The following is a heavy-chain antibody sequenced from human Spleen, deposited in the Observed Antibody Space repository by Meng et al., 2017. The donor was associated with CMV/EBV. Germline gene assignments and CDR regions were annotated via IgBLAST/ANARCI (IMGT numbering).Heavy chain of an antibody. CDR1: GYTFTAYF. CDR2: INPNSGAT. CDR3: ARGSYFDFWSGWFAP. V-gene: IGHV1-2*02. D-gene: IGHD3-3*01. J-gene: IGHJ5*02. Sequence: SGYTFTAYFMHWVRPAPGQGREWMGWINPNSGATNYAQHFQGRVTMTRDTSVTTAYMELRWLTFDDTAVYYCARGSYFDFWSGWFAPWGQGSLVTVSS.